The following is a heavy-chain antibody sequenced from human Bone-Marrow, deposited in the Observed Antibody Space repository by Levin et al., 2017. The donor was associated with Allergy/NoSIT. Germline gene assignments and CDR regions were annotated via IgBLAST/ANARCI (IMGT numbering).Heavy chain of an antibody. CDR3: AGEKGGTRGWYTVDY. Sequence: PGESLKISCAASGFTFTSYAITWVRQAPGKGLEWISAIRGSGERTYYADSVEGRFTVSRDNSKDTVYLQMNSLRGEDTAVYFCAGEKGGTRGWYTVDYWGQGALVIVSP. CDR1: GFTFTSYA. CDR2: IRGSGERT. J-gene: IGHJ4*02. D-gene: IGHD6-19*01. V-gene: IGHV3-23*01.